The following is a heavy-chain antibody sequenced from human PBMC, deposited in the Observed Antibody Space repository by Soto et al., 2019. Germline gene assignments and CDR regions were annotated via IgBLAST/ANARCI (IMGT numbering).Heavy chain of an antibody. CDR1: GFTFSNFA. V-gene: IGHV3-23*01. CDR3: AKDSTSWYYPYDY. Sequence: EVQLLESGGGLVQPRGSLRLSCAASGFTFSNFAMSWVRQAPGKGLEWVSVSSGSGGSTYYADSVRGRFTISRDNSKNTLYLQMNSLRAEDTAVYYCAKDSTSWYYPYDYWGQGTLVTVST. J-gene: IGHJ4*02. CDR2: SSGSGGST. D-gene: IGHD6-13*01.